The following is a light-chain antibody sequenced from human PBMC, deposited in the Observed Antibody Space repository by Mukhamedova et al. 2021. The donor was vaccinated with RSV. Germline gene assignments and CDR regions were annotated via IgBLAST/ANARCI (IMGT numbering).Light chain of an antibody. Sequence: ASQSISSYLNWYQQKPGKAPKLLIYAASSLQSGVPSRFSGSGSGTDFTLTISSLQPEDFATYYCQQANSFPLTFGGGTKVEIK. CDR2: AAS. V-gene: IGKV1-39*01. CDR1: QSISSY. J-gene: IGKJ4*01. CDR3: QQANSFPLT.